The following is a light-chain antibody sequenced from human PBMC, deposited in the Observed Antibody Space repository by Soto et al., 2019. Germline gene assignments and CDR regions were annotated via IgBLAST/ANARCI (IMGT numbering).Light chain of an antibody. J-gene: IGLJ1*01. Sequence: SDESRVAYVSRSPGQSITIYCTGTSSDVGGYNYVSWYQQHPGKAPKLMIYDVSNRPSGVSNRFSGSKSGNTASLTISGLQAEDEADYYCSSYTSSRAYVFGTGTKVTVL. CDR1: SSDVGGYNY. CDR3: SSYTSSRAYV. CDR2: DVS. V-gene: IGLV2-14*01.